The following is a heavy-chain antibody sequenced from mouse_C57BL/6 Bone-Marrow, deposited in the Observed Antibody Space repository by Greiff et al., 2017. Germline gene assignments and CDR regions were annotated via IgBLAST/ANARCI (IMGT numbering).Heavy chain of an antibody. J-gene: IGHJ1*03. V-gene: IGHV5-4*01. Sequence: EVKLVESGGGLVKPGGSLKLSCAASGFTFSSYAMSWVRQTPEKRLEWVATISDGGSYTYYPDNVKGRFTISRDNAKNNLYLQMSHLKSEDTAMYYCARDQDGSSYWYFDVGGTGTTVTVSS. CDR2: ISDGGSYT. CDR1: GFTFSSYA. D-gene: IGHD1-1*01. CDR3: ARDQDGSSYWYFDV.